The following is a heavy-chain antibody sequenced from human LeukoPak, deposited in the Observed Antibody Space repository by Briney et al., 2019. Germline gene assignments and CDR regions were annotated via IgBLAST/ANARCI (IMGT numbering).Heavy chain of an antibody. D-gene: IGHD6-13*01. CDR1: GFTFSSYA. CDR3: ARDRTPAFRYSSSWYSPYYYYGMDV. J-gene: IGHJ6*02. V-gene: IGHV3-30-3*01. Sequence: GGSLRLSCAASGFTFSSYAMHWVRQAPGKGLEWVAVISYDGSNKYYVDSVKGRFTISRDNSKNTLYLQMNSLRAEDTAVYYCARDRTPAFRYSSSWYSPYYYYGMDVWGQGTTVTVSS. CDR2: ISYDGSNK.